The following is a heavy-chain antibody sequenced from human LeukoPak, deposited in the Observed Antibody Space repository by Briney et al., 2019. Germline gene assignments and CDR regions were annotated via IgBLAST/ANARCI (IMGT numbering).Heavy chain of an antibody. CDR1: GFTFSSYE. Sequence: PGGSLRLSCAASGFTFSSYEMNWVRQAPGKGLEWVSFISSGATNKYSAASVRGRFTISRDNAKISLYLQMNSLRAEDRAVYYCARSRGSVEYWGQGTLVTVSS. J-gene: IGHJ4*02. V-gene: IGHV3-48*03. CDR2: ISSGATNK. D-gene: IGHD3-10*01. CDR3: ARSRGSVEY.